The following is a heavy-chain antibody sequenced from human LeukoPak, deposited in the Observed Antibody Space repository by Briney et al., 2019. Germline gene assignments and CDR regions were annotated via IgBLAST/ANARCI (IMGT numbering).Heavy chain of an antibody. CDR1: GFTFSSYW. CDR2: IKQDGSEK. V-gene: IGHV3-7*01. CDR3: ARDRLRYFVDY. J-gene: IGHJ4*02. Sequence: PGGSLSLSCAASGFTFSSYWMSWVRQAPGKGLEWVANIKQDGSEKYYVDSVKGRFTISRDNAKNSLYLQMNSLRAEDTAVYYCARDRLRYFVDYWGQGTLVTVSS. D-gene: IGHD1-1*01.